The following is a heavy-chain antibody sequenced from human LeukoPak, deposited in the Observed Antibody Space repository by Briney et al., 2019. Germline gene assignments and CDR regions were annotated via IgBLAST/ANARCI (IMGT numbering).Heavy chain of an antibody. D-gene: IGHD1-26*01. CDR1: GFTFSSYS. Sequence: HPGGSLRLSCAASGFTFSSYSMNWVRQAPGKGLEWVSSISSSSSYIYYADSVKGRFTISRDNAKNSLYLQMNSLRAEDTAVYYCARGFPSGSYVAIYYYMDIWGKGTTVTISS. CDR3: ARGFPSGSYVAIYYYMDI. CDR2: ISSSSSYI. J-gene: IGHJ6*03. V-gene: IGHV3-21*01.